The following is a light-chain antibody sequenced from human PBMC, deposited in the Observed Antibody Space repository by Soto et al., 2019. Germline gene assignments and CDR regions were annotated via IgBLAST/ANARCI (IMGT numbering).Light chain of an antibody. Sequence: AIPLTQSPSSLSASVGDRDTITCRASEGINTGVAWYQQKPGKSPKLLIYETSTLASGVSLRCSGTGYGTQFSLTIVGLQPEDFATYHCQQFSAYPLTFGGGTKGEIK. J-gene: IGKJ4*01. V-gene: IGKV1-13*02. CDR2: ETS. CDR1: EGINTG. CDR3: QQFSAYPLT.